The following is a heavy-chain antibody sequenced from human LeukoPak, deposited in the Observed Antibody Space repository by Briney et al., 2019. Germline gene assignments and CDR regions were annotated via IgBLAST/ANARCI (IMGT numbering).Heavy chain of an antibody. CDR1: GGSISSSSYY. D-gene: IGHD6-13*01. V-gene: IGHV4-39*01. Sequence: SETLSLTCTVSGGSISSSSYYWGWIRQPPGKGLEWIGSIYYSGSTYYNPSLKSRVTISVDTSKNQFSLKLSSVTAADTAVYYCARTGSSSPFDYWGQGTLVTVSS. J-gene: IGHJ4*02. CDR2: IYYSGST. CDR3: ARTGSSSPFDY.